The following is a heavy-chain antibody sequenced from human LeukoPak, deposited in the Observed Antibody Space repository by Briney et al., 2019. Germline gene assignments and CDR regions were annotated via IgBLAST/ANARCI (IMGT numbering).Heavy chain of an antibody. J-gene: IGHJ5*01. Sequence: SETLSLTCTVSGGSISSGDYCWSWIRQPPGKGLEWIGYIYYSGSTYYNPSLKSRVTISVDTSKNQFSLKLSSVTAADTAVYYCARLLLYYYDSSGFDCWGQGTLVTVSS. CDR2: IYYSGST. CDR3: ARLLLYYYDSSGFDC. CDR1: GGSISSGDYC. V-gene: IGHV4-30-4*01. D-gene: IGHD3-22*01.